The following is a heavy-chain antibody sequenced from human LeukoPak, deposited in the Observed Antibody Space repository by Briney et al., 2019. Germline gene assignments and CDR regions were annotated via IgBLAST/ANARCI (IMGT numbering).Heavy chain of an antibody. CDR1: GYTFTHSA. D-gene: IGHD1-26*01. J-gene: IGHJ4*02. V-gene: IGHV7-4-1*02. CDR2: INTYTGKP. CDR3: LRGGGSYPPDTYDY. Sequence: GASVKVSCKASGYTFTHSAMNWVRQAPGQGLEWMGWINTYTGKPTYAQDFTGRFVFSLDTSGSTAYLQITSLKAEDSAVYYCLRGGGSYPPDTYDYWGQGTLVTVSS.